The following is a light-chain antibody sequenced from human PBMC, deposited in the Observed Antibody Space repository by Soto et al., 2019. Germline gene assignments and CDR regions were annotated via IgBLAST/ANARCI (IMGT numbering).Light chain of an antibody. Sequence: QSALTQPASVSGSPGQSITISCTGTNGCKYVSWYQRHPGKAPKLVIYEVSNRPSGVSNRFSGSKSGNTASLTISGLQPEDEADYYCSSFITSHTLLVFGGGTKLTVL. CDR3: SSFITSHTLLV. CDR2: EVS. CDR1: NGCKY. J-gene: IGLJ2*01. V-gene: IGLV2-14*01.